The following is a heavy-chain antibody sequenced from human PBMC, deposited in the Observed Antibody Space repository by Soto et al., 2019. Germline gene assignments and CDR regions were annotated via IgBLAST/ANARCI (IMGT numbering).Heavy chain of an antibody. Sequence: GGSLRLSCAASGFTFSSYAMSWVRQAPGKGLEWVSAISGSGGSTNYADSVKGRFTISRDNAKNTLYLQMNSLRAEDTDVYYCAKYGSYGSYGRGSNFDYWGQGTLVTVSS. CDR1: GFTFSSYA. CDR2: ISGSGGST. J-gene: IGHJ4*02. V-gene: IGHV3-23*01. CDR3: AKYGSYGSYGRGSNFDY. D-gene: IGHD5-18*01.